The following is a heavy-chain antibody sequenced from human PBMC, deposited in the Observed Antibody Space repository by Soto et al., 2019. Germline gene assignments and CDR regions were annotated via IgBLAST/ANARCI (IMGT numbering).Heavy chain of an antibody. CDR1: GFTFSSYG. Sequence: GGSLRLSCAASGFTFSSYGMHWVRQAPGKGLEWVAVISYDGSNKYYADSVKGRFTISRDNSKNTPYLQMNSLRAEDTAVYYCAMQYGSGVVDVWGQGTTVTVSS. D-gene: IGHD3-10*01. CDR2: ISYDGSNK. CDR3: AMQYGSGVVDV. V-gene: IGHV3-30*03. J-gene: IGHJ6*02.